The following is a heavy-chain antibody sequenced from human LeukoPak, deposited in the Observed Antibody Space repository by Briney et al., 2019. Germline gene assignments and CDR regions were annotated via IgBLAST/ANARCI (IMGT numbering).Heavy chain of an antibody. J-gene: IGHJ4*02. Sequence: SETLSLTCTVSGYSISSGYYWGWIRQPPGKGLEWIGSIYHSGSTYYNPSLKSRVTISVDTSRNQFSLKLSSVTAADTAVYYCARRDRYHYDSSGYLYYFDYWGQGTLVTVSS. V-gene: IGHV4-38-2*02. CDR3: ARRDRYHYDSSGYLYYFDY. D-gene: IGHD3-22*01. CDR2: IYHSGST. CDR1: GYSISSGYY.